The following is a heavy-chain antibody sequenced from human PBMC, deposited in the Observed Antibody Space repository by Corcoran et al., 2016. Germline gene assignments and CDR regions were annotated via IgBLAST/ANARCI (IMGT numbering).Heavy chain of an antibody. Sequence: QVQLQESGPGLVKPSETLSLTCTVSGYSISSGYYWGWIRQPPGKGLEWIGSIYHSGSTYYNPSLKSPVTISVDTCKNQFSLKLSSVTAADTAVYYCARDNVAEYFDYWGQGTLVTVSS. V-gene: IGHV4-38-2*02. J-gene: IGHJ4*02. CDR2: IYHSGST. CDR1: GYSISSGYY. CDR3: ARDNVAEYFDY.